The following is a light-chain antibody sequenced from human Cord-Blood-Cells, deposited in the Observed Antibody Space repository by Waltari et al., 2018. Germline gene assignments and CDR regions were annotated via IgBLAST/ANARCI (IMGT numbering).Light chain of an antibody. J-gene: IGKJ1*01. Sequence: IVMTQSPDSLAVSLREWATINCNSSQSVLYSSNNKNYLAWYQQKPGQPPKLLIYWASTRESGVPDRFSGSGSGTDFTLTISSLQAEDVAVYYCQQYYSTWTFGQGTKVEIK. CDR1: QSVLYSSNNKNY. CDR2: WAS. V-gene: IGKV4-1*01. CDR3: QQYYSTWT.